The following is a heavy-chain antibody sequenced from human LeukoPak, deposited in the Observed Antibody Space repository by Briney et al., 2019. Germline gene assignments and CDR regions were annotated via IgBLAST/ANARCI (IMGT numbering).Heavy chain of an antibody. V-gene: IGHV4-4*07. CDR1: ARFMSFHS. D-gene: IGHD6-19*01. J-gene: IGHJ4*02. CDR2: TYTSGST. CDR3: ARESVAKKGYSSGWLYWYHFDY. Sequence: PSETLSLTCTVSARFMSFHSWRWARQLDGKGLEWIGRTYTSGSTNYNPSLKSRLTMSVDTSKNQFSLKLTSVTAADTAVYYCARESVAKKGYSSGWLYWYHFDYWGQGTLVTVSS.